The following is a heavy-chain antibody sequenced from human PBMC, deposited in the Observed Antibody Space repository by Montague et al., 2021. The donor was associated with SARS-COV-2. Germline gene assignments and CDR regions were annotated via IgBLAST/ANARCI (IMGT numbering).Heavy chain of an antibody. CDR2: ISGSGGST. V-gene: IGHV3-23*01. CDR1: GFTFSSYA. D-gene: IGHD5-18*01. CDR3: AKDRIIQLWLRGYYDY. J-gene: IGHJ4*02. Sequence: SLRLSGAASGFTFSSYAMSLVRQAPGKGLEWVSAISGSGGSTYYADSGXGLFTISRDNSKNTLYLQMNSLRAEDTAVYYCAKDRIIQLWLRGYYDYWGQGTLVTVSS.